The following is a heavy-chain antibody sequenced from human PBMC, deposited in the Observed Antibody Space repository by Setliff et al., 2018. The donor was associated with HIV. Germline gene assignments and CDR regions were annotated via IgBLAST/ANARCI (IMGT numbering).Heavy chain of an antibody. V-gene: IGHV3-30*18. J-gene: IGHJ4*02. D-gene: IGHD1-26*01. CDR1: GFTFSRYS. CDR3: AKDFATVVGAMEYYFDY. Sequence: GGSLRLSCAASGFTFSRYSMNWVRQAPGKGLGWVAVLSYDGNHYYYADSVKGRFSISRDNSKNTLFLQMNNLRPEDTAVYYCAKDFATVVGAMEYYFDYWGQGTLVTVSS. CDR2: LSYDGNHY.